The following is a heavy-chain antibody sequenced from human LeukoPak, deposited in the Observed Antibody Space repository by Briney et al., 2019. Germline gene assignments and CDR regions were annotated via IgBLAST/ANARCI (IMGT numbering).Heavy chain of an antibody. D-gene: IGHD2-21*02. CDR1: GFTFSNYA. Sequence: GRSLGLSCAASGFTFSNYAMSWVRQAPGKGLEWVSAISATGGSTYYVDSVKGRFTISRGNSKNTLYLQMNSLRAEDTAVYYCAKGPRTAPDDAFDIWGQGTMVTVSS. CDR3: AKGPRTAPDDAFDI. CDR2: ISATGGST. V-gene: IGHV3-23*01. J-gene: IGHJ3*02.